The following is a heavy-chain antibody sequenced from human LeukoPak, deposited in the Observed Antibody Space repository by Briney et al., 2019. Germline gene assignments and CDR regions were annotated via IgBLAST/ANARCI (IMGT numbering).Heavy chain of an antibody. Sequence: GGSLRLSCAASGFSFSTYWMYWVRQVPGKGLEWVSRIKPDGSFTAHADSVKGRFTISRDNAKNTVFLQMNSLRAEDTAVYYCVNYNWHSLQDSWGQGILVTVSS. CDR3: VNYNWHSLQDS. V-gene: IGHV3-74*01. D-gene: IGHD1-7*01. J-gene: IGHJ4*02. CDR2: IKPDGSFT. CDR1: GFSFSTYW.